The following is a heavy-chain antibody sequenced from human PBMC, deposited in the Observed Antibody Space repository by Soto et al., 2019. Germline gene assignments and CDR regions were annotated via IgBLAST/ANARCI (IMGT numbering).Heavy chain of an antibody. CDR3: AKDLGSGSDYYYYYGMDV. CDR1: GFTFSSYA. CDR2: ISGSGGST. V-gene: IGHV3-23*01. J-gene: IGHJ6*02. D-gene: IGHD1-26*01. Sequence: PGGSLRLSCAASGFTFSSYAMSWVRQAPGKGLEWVSAISGSGGSTYYADSVKGRFTIPRDNSKNTLYLQMNSLRAEDTAVYYCAKDLGSGSDYYYYYGMDVWGQGTTVTVSS.